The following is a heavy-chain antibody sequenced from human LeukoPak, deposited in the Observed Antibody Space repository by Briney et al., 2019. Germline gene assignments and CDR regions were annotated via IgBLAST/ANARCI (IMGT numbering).Heavy chain of an antibody. D-gene: IGHD2-15*01. CDR2: INPSGGST. V-gene: IGHV1-46*01. CDR3: ARSVVVVAQFDP. Sequence: PVASVKVSCKASGYTFTSYYMHWVRQAPGQGLDGMGIINPSGGSTSYAQKFQGRVTMTRDTSTSTVYMELSSLRSEDTAVYYCARSVVVVAQFDPWGQGTLVTVSS. CDR1: GYTFTSYY. J-gene: IGHJ5*02.